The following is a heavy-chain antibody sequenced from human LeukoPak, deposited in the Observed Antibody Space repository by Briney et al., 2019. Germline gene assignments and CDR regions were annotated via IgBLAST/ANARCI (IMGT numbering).Heavy chain of an antibody. CDR2: INPNSGGT. CDR1: GYTFTGYY. V-gene: IGHV1-2*02. J-gene: IGHJ4*02. CDR3: ARELLWFGTGYFDY. Sequence: ASVKVSCEASGYTFTGYYMHWVRQAPGQGLEWMGWINPNSGGTNYAQKFQGRVTMTRDTSISTAYMELSRLRSDDTAVYYCARELLWFGTGYFDYWGQGTLVTVSS. D-gene: IGHD3-10*01.